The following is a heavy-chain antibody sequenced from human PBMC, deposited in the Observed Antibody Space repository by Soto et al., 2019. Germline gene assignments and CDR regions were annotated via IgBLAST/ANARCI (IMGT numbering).Heavy chain of an antibody. CDR2: IYPGDSDT. CDR1: GYSFTSYW. Sequence: PXESLTISCKGSGYSFTSYWIGLVRQMPGKGLEWMGTIYPGDSDTRYSPSFQGQVTISADKSISTAYLQWSSLKASDTAMYYCARTSIAARPADYWGQGTLVTVSS. CDR3: ARTSIAARPADY. V-gene: IGHV5-51*01. J-gene: IGHJ4*02. D-gene: IGHD6-6*01.